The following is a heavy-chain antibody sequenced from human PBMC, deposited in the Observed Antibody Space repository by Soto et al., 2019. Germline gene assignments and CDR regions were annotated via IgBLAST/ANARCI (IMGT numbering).Heavy chain of an antibody. CDR1: GFSLNSRGLG. Sequence: QITLKESGPTLVKPTQTLTLTCTFSGFSLNSRGLGVAWIRQPPGKALEWLALIFWNDDKRYSPSLKSRLTITKDTTKTHVVITQTNVDPMDTATYICANRPHTGRDYWGQGTMVTVSS. V-gene: IGHV2-5*01. CDR3: ANRPHTGRDY. J-gene: IGHJ4*02. CDR2: IFWNDDK.